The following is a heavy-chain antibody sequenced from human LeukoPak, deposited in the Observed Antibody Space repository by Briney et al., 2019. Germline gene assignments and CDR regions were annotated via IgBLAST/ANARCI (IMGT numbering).Heavy chain of an antibody. CDR3: ARDPKGGYSYGWGAFDI. CDR2: ISYDGSNK. Sequence: GGYLRLSCAASGFTFSSYAMHWVRQAPGKGLEWVALISYDGSNKYYADSVKGRFTISRDNSKNTLYLQMNSLSTEDTAVYYCARDPKGGYSYGWGAFDIWGQGTMVTVSS. V-gene: IGHV3-30-3*01. J-gene: IGHJ3*02. D-gene: IGHD5-18*01. CDR1: GFTFSSYA.